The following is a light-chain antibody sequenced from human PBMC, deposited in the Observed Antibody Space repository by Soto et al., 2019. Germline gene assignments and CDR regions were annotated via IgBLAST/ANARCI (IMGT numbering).Light chain of an antibody. CDR2: GAS. CDR3: QQYNNWPFT. V-gene: IGKV3-15*01. CDR1: QSVSSN. J-gene: IGKJ5*01. Sequence: EIVMTQSPATLSVSPGERATLSCRASQSVSSNLAWYQQKSGQAPSILINGASTRATGIPARFSGSGYGTEFTLTISSLESEDFAIYYCQQYNNWPFTFGQGTRLEIK.